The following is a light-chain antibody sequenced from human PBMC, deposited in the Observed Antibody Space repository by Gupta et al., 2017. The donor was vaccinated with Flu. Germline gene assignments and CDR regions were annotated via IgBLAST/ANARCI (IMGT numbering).Light chain of an antibody. Sequence: CTLFLSPGERATLSCRARQSISSSFLAWYQQKPGQAPRLLIYGASSRATGIPDRFSGSGSGTDFTLTISRLEPEDFAVYYCQQSGSSPWTFGQGTKVEVK. J-gene: IGKJ1*01. CDR3: QQSGSSPWT. V-gene: IGKV3-20*01. CDR2: GAS. CDR1: QSISSSF.